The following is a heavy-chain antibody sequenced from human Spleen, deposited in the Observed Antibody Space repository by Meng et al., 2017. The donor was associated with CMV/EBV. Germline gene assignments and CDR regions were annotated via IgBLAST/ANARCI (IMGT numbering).Heavy chain of an antibody. CDR1: GYTFSSYG. V-gene: IGHV1-18*01. J-gene: IGHJ4*02. Sequence: ASVKVSCKASGYTFSSYGISWVRQAPGQGLEWMGWISAYSGNTNYAQNLQGRVTMTTDTSTSTAYMELRSLRSDDTAVYYCARVPGSRYYFDYWGQGTLVTVSS. CDR2: ISAYSGNT. D-gene: IGHD2-15*01. CDR3: ARVPGSRYYFDY.